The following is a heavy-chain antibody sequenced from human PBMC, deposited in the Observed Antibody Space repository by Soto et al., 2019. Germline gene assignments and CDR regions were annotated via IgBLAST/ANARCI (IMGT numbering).Heavy chain of an antibody. J-gene: IGHJ4*02. CDR2: INPSGGST. Sequence: GASVKVSCKASGGTFSSYAISWVRQAPGQGLEWMGIINPSGGSTSYAQKFQGRVTMTRDTSTSTVYMELSSLRSEDTAVYYCARDRVAVAVFDYWGQGTLVTVSS. D-gene: IGHD6-19*01. V-gene: IGHV1-46*01. CDR1: GGTFSSYA. CDR3: ARDRVAVAVFDY.